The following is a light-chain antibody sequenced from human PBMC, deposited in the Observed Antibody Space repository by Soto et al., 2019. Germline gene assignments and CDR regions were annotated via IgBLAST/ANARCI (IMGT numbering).Light chain of an antibody. V-gene: IGKV1-39*01. CDR1: QTVRRY. J-gene: IGKJ5*01. CDR3: QQTFSTPIT. CDR2: AAS. Sequence: DTQMTQSPSSLSASVGDRVTITCRASQTVRRYLNWYQQKPGKAPTLLIYAASTLESAVPPRFSGAGSETEFTLTINRLQPDDFATYYCQQTFSTPITFGQGTRLE.